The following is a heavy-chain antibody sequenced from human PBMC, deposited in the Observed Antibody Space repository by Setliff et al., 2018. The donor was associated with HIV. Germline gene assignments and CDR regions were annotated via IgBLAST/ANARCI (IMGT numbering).Heavy chain of an antibody. Sequence: SGPTLVNPTETLTLTCTVSGFSLSNARMGVSWIRQPPGKGLEWIGYIHHSGISNYNPSLKSRVTFSMDMSKNLFSLNLRSVTAADTAVYYCARIGWKQGSVGAFCDYWGQGALVTVSS. V-gene: IGHV4-61*01. CDR1: GFSLSNARMG. J-gene: IGHJ4*02. D-gene: IGHD1-26*01. CDR2: IHHSGIS. CDR3: ARIGWKQGSVGAFCDY.